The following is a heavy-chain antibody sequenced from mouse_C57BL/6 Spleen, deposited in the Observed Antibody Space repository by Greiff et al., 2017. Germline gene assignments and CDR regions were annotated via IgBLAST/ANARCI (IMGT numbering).Heavy chain of an antibody. CDR3: TRSYYGSSYYYAMDY. D-gene: IGHD1-1*01. CDR1: GYTFTDYE. CDR2: IDPETGGT. Sequence: VQLQQSGAELVRPGASVTLSCKASGYTFTDYEMHWVKQTPVHGLEWIGAIDPETGGTAYNQKFKGKAILTADKSSSTAYMELRTLTSEDSAVYYCTRSYYGSSYYYAMDYWGRGTSVTVSS. J-gene: IGHJ4*01. V-gene: IGHV1-15*01.